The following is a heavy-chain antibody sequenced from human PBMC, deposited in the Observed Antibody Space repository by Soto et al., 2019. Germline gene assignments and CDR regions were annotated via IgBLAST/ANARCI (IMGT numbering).Heavy chain of an antibody. D-gene: IGHD3-10*01. CDR3: ASPSTIGGSYYYYYMDV. Sequence: QVPLVQSGAEVKKPGSSVKVSCKASGGTFSSYTISWVRQAPGQGLEWMGRIIPILGIANYAQKFQGRVTITADKSTSTAYMELSSLRSEDTAVYYCASPSTIGGSYYYYYMDVWGKGTTVTVSS. V-gene: IGHV1-69*02. CDR2: IIPILGIA. CDR1: GGTFSSYT. J-gene: IGHJ6*03.